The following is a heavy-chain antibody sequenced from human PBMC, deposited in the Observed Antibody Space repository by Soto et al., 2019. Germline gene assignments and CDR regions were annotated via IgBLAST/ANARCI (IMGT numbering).Heavy chain of an antibody. CDR3: ARPYEGGYSSNHHYYYALDV. CDR1: GGTFRSYS. J-gene: IGHJ6*02. D-gene: IGHD3-22*01. V-gene: IGHV1-69*17. CDR2: IIPIFDIT. Sequence: QVQLVQSGAEVKKPGSSVKVSCKASGGTFRSYSISWVRQAPGQGLEWLGGIIPIFDITNYAQKFQGRVTITADKTTSTAYMERRSLGSDDTAVYYCARPYEGGYSSNHHYYYALDVWGQGTTVTV.